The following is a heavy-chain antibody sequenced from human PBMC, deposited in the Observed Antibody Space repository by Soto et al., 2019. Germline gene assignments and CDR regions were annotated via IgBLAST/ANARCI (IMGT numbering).Heavy chain of an antibody. Sequence: ASAKVSCKASGFTFTSYGITWVRQAPGQGLEWLGWISAYDGNTKYAQKLQDRVTMTTDTSTSTAYMEVRSLRSDDTAVYYCARAPAAMPTDYWGQGTLVTVSS. CDR1: GFTFTSYG. V-gene: IGHV1-18*01. D-gene: IGHD2-2*01. CDR2: ISAYDGNT. J-gene: IGHJ4*02. CDR3: ARAPAAMPTDY.